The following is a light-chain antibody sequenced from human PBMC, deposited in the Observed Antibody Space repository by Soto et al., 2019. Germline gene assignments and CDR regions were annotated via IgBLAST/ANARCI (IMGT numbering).Light chain of an antibody. CDR3: LLYYRRGRF. CDR2: STN. Sequence: QAVVTQEPSLTVSPGGTVTLTCASSAGAVTTNSFPCWFQQRPGQSPRALIYSTNNKLSWTPARFSGSILGDKAALTLSGVDPEDEAEYSCLLYYRRGRFFGGGTKLTVL. V-gene: IGLV7-43*01. CDR1: AGAVTTNSF. J-gene: IGLJ2*01.